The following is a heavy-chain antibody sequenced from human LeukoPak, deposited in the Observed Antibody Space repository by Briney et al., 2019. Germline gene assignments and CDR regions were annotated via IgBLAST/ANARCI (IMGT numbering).Heavy chain of an antibody. CDR2: TYYRSKWYN. Sequence: SQTLSLTCAISGDSVSSNSAAWNWIRQSPSRGLEWLGRTYYRSKWYNDYAVPVKSRITINPDTSKNQFSLQLNSVTPEDTAVYYCARDQYYDFWSGYPSFDYWGQGTLVTVSS. CDR3: ARDQYYDFWSGYPSFDY. J-gene: IGHJ4*02. CDR1: GDSVSSNSAA. D-gene: IGHD3-3*01. V-gene: IGHV6-1*01.